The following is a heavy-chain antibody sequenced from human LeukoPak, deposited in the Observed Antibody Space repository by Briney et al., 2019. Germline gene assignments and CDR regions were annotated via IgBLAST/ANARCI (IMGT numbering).Heavy chain of an antibody. J-gene: IGHJ4*02. V-gene: IGHV4-34*01. CDR3: ARGQGTVTTH. Sequence: SETLSLTCAVSGGSFSGYYWTWIRQPPGKGLEWIGEINHSGSANYNPSLKSRVTISLDTSKNQFSLKLASVTAADTAVYYCARGQGTVTTHWGQGTLVTVSS. D-gene: IGHD4-17*01. CDR1: GGSFSGYY. CDR2: INHSGSA.